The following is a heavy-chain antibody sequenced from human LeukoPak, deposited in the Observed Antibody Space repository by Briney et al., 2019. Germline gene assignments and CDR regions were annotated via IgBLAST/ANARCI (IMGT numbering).Heavy chain of an antibody. CDR2: IYSGGST. CDR3: ARDRSYGAFAS. CDR1: GFTVSSNY. J-gene: IGHJ4*02. Sequence: GGSLRLSCAASGFTVSSNYMSWVRQAPGKGLEWVSVIYSGGSTYYADSVKGRFTISRDNAKNSLYLQMSSLRAEDTALYYCARDRSYGAFASWGQGTLVTVSS. D-gene: IGHD1-26*01. V-gene: IGHV3-53*01.